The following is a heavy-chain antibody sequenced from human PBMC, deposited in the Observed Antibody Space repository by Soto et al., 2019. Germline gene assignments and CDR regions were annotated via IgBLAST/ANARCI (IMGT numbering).Heavy chain of an antibody. D-gene: IGHD2-2*02. Sequence: QVQLVQSGAEVKKPGSSVKVSCKASGGTFSSYAISWVRQAPGQGLEWMGGIIPIFGTANYEQKFQGRVTITADESTSPAYMELSSLRSEDTAVYYCARGVVPAAIAGYNWFDPWGQGTLVTVSS. V-gene: IGHV1-69*01. CDR2: IIPIFGTA. CDR3: ARGVVPAAIAGYNWFDP. CDR1: GGTFSSYA. J-gene: IGHJ5*02.